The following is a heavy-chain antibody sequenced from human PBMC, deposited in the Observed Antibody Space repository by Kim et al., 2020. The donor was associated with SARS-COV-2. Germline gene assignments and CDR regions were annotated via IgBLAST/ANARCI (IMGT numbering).Heavy chain of an antibody. CDR3: ARLRSGWFVGYFDY. D-gene: IGHD6-19*01. V-gene: IGHV1-18*01. J-gene: IGHJ4*02. Sequence: YVQNLQGRVTMTADTSTSTAYMEVRSLRSDDTAVYYCARLRSGWFVGYFDYWGQGTLVTVSS.